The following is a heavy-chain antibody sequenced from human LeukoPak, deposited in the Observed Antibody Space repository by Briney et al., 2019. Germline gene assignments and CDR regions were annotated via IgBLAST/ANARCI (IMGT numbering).Heavy chain of an antibody. J-gene: IGHJ3*02. CDR1: GGSISSYY. CDR3: ARDYAGTAGAAFDI. D-gene: IGHD1-14*01. CDR2: IYTRGST. Sequence: SETLSLTCTVSGGSISSYYGSWIRHPAGKGLEWIGCIYTRGSTNYNPSLKSRVTMSVDTSKNQCSLKLSSVTAADTVVYYWARDYAGTAGAAFDIWGQGTMVTVSS. V-gene: IGHV4-4*07.